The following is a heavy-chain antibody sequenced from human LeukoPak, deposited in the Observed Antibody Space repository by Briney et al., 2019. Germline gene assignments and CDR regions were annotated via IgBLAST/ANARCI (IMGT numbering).Heavy chain of an antibody. D-gene: IGHD3-22*01. Sequence: PGGSQRLSCAASGFTFSSYAMSWVRQAPGKGLEWVSSSGDNTRYADSVKGRLTISRDNSKNTLDLQMNGLRAEDTAVYYCAKSWRYYDSSNYYAFDIWGQGTMVTVSS. CDR2: SGDNT. CDR3: AKSWRYYDSSNYYAFDI. V-gene: IGHV3-23*01. J-gene: IGHJ3*02. CDR1: GFTFSSYA.